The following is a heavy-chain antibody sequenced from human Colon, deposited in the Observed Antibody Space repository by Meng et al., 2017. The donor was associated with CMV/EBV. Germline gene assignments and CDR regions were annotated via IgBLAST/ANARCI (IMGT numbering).Heavy chain of an antibody. CDR1: GFTFSRYW. D-gene: IGHD6-6*01. J-gene: IGHJ6*02. CDR2: IKPDESEK. V-gene: IGHV3-7*01. Sequence: GGSLRLSCAASGFTFSRYWMTWVRQAPGKGLEWVANIKPDESEKTYVDSVKGRFTVSRDNAKNSVYLQMNSLRVEDTAVYYCARPEYSISGGHSGMDVWGQGTMVTVSS. CDR3: ARPEYSISGGHSGMDV.